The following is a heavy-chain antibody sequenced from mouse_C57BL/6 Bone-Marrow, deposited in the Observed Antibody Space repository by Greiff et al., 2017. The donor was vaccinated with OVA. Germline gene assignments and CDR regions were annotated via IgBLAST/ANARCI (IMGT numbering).Heavy chain of an antibody. CDR3: ARHLYGSSWGFAY. D-gene: IGHD1-1*01. Sequence: VQLQQPGAELVRPGTSVKLSCKASGYTFTSYWMHWVKQRPGQGLEWIGVIDPSDSYTNYNQKFKGKATLTVDTSSSTAYMQLSSLTSEDSAVYYCARHLYGSSWGFAYWGQGTLVTVSA. CDR2: IDPSDSYT. J-gene: IGHJ3*01. CDR1: GYTFTSYW. V-gene: IGHV1-59*01.